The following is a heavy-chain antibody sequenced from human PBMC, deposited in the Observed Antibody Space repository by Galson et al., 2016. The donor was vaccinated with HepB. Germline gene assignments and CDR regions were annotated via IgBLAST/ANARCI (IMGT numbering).Heavy chain of an antibody. CDR3: ARRHEYCPPVGCSVDY. V-gene: IGHV3-30*03. CDR1: GFSFSSHG. J-gene: IGHJ4*02. D-gene: IGHD2/OR15-2a*01. CDR2: DSMDGRRK. Sequence: SLRLSCAASGFSFSSHGMHWVRQAPGKGLEWVAADSMDGRRKFYADSVKGRFTISRDNSNSMLFLQMSSLRADDTAVYYCARRHEYCPPVGCSVDYWGQGTLVSVSS.